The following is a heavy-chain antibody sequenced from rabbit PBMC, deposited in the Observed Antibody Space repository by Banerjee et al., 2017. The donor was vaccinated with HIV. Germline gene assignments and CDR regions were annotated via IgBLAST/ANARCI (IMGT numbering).Heavy chain of an antibody. D-gene: IGHD1-1*01. V-gene: IGHV1S47*01. J-gene: IGHJ4*01. Sequence: EESGGDLVKPGASLTLTCKASGFDFSSNAMCWVRQAPGKGLEWIACIYNGDGSTYYASWVNGRFTISRSTSLNTVTLQMTSLTAADTATYFCARSASASGTYMNLWGPGTLVTV. CDR1: GFDFSSNA. CDR3: ARSASASGTYMNL. CDR2: IYNGDGST.